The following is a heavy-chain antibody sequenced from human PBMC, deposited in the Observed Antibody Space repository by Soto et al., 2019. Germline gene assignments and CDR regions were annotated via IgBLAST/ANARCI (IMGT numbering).Heavy chain of an antibody. D-gene: IGHD1-20*01. J-gene: IGHJ3*02. V-gene: IGHV3-30-3*01. CDR3: AREYGITGAAFDI. CDR2: ISYDGSNK. Sequence: GGSLRLCCAASGFIFSSYSMHWVRQAPGKGLEWVAVISYDGSNKYYADSVKGRFTISRDNSKNTLYLQMNSLRAEDTAVYYCAREYGITGAAFDIWGQGTMVTVSS. CDR1: GFIFSSYS.